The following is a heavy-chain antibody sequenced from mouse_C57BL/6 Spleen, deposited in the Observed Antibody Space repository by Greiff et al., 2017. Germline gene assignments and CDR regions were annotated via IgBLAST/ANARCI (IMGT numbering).Heavy chain of an antibody. D-gene: IGHD2-2*01. CDR1: GFNIKDDY. Sequence: VQLQQSGAELVRPGASVKLSCTASGFNIKDDYMHWVKQRPEQGLEWIGWIDPENGDTEYASKFQGKATITADTSSNTAYLQLSSLTSEDTAVYYCTRGGYDGVYWGQGATLTVSS. CDR2: IDPENGDT. J-gene: IGHJ2*01. CDR3: TRGGYDGVY. V-gene: IGHV14-4*01.